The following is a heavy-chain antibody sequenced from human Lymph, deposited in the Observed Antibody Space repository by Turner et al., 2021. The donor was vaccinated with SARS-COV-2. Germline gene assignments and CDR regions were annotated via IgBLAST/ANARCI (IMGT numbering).Heavy chain of an antibody. Sequence: EVQLVESGGGLVQPGGSLRLSCAASVFTFSYDWMSWVRQAPGKGLEGVANIKQDGSEKYYVDSVKGRFTISRDNAKNSLFLQMNSLRAEDTAVYYCARMGSSSWYFDYWGQGTLVTVSS. CDR2: IKQDGSEK. V-gene: IGHV3-7*01. CDR3: ARMGSSSWYFDY. J-gene: IGHJ4*02. D-gene: IGHD1-26*01. CDR1: VFTFSYDW.